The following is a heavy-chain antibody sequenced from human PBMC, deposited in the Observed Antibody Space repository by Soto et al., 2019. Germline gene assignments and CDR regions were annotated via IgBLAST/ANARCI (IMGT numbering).Heavy chain of an antibody. Sequence: GGSLRLSCAASGFTFSSYWMSWVRQAPGKGLEWVANIKQDGSEKYYVDSVKGRFTISRDNAKNSLYLQMNSLRAEDTALYFCAKEGPYINSWSSAGYLQHWGLGTQVTVSS. V-gene: IGHV3-7*03. J-gene: IGHJ1*01. CDR1: GFTFSSYW. D-gene: IGHD2-2*02. CDR3: AKEGPYINSWSSAGYLQH. CDR2: IKQDGSEK.